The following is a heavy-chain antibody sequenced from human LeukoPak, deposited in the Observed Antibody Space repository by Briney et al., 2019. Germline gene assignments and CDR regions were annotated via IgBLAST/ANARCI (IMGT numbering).Heavy chain of an antibody. J-gene: IGHJ2*01. CDR2: IKSKTDGGTT. D-gene: IGHD1-26*01. CDR1: GFTFSNAW. Sequence: GGSLRLSCAASGFTFSNAWMTWVRQAPGKGLEWVGRIKSKTDGGTTDYVAPVNGRFTISRDDSNKTLYLQMHSLKTEDTAVYYYTTGIVGATHRYFDLWGRGTLLTVSS. CDR3: TTGIVGATHRYFDL. V-gene: IGHV3-15*01.